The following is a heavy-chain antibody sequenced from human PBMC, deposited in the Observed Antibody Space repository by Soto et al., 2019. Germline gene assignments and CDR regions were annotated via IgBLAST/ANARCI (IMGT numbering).Heavy chain of an antibody. Sequence: VGSLRLSCAVSGFIISDYYMSWIRQAPGKGLEWVSYISRSIKYTNYADSVRGRFTISRDNAKNSLYLQMNSLSAEDTAVYYCARGGIAAAVDDWGQGTLVPVSS. CDR3: ARGGIAAAVDD. J-gene: IGHJ1*01. CDR1: GFIISDYY. V-gene: IGHV3-11*06. CDR2: ISRSIKYT. D-gene: IGHD6-13*01.